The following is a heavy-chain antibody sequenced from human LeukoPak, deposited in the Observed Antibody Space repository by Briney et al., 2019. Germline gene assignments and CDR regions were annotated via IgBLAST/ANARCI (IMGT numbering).Heavy chain of an antibody. D-gene: IGHD6-19*01. J-gene: IGHJ4*02. CDR2: INHSGST. V-gene: IGHV4-34*01. CDR3: ARGPYSSGWYYFDY. CDR1: GGSFSGYY. Sequence: PXETLSLTCXVYGGSFSGYYWSWIRQPPGKGLEWIGEINHSGSTNYNPSLKSRVTISVDTSKNQFSLKLSSVTAADTAVYYCARGPYSSGWYYFDYWGQGTLVTVSS.